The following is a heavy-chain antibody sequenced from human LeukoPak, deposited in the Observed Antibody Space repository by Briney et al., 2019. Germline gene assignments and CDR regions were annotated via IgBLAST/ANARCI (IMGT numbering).Heavy chain of an antibody. CDR2: INPNNGDT. Sequence: GASVKVSCKPSGYSFTDYYMHWVRQAPGQGLEWMGWINPNNGDTNSAQKFQGRVTMTRDTSISTAYMKLSRLRSDDTAVFYCARSPHILTGENFDYWGQGTLVPVSS. J-gene: IGHJ4*02. D-gene: IGHD3-9*01. V-gene: IGHV1-2*02. CDR3: ARSPHILTGENFDY. CDR1: GYSFTDYY.